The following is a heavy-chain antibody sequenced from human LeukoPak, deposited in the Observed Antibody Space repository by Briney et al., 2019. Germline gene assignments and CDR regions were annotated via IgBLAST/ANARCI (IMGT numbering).Heavy chain of an antibody. D-gene: IGHD6-19*01. Sequence: GGSLRLSCAASGFTFSSYSMNWVRQAPGKGLEWVSYISYSSSTIHYADSVRGRFTISRDNAKNSLYLQMNSLRDEDTAVYYCARDERAGSGWYFVYWGQGTLVTVSS. CDR1: GFTFSSYS. J-gene: IGHJ4*02. CDR3: ARDERAGSGWYFVY. V-gene: IGHV3-48*02. CDR2: ISYSSSTI.